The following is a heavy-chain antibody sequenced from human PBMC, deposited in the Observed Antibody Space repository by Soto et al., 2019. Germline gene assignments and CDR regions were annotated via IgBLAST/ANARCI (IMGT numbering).Heavy chain of an antibody. Sequence: TSETLSLTCAVSGGSISSGGYSWSWIRQPPGKGLEWIGYIYHSGSTYYNPSLKSRVTISVDRSKNQFSLKLSSVTAADTAVYYCARGDIVATIDAFDIWGQGTMVTVSS. CDR3: ARGDIVATIDAFDI. D-gene: IGHD5-12*01. CDR1: GGSISSGGYS. J-gene: IGHJ3*02. V-gene: IGHV4-30-2*01. CDR2: IYHSGST.